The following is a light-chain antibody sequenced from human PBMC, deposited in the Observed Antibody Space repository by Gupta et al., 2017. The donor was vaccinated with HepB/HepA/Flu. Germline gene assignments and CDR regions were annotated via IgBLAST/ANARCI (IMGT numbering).Light chain of an antibody. CDR1: QRVNNY. CDR2: DTY. J-gene: IGKJ4*01. Sequence: EIVLTQSTATLSLSPGERATLSCRASQRVNNYLAWYQQKPGQAPRRLIHDTYNRATGVPPRFSGSGSGTDFTLTISSLEPEDFAIYYCQQRSNFAFGGGTKVEIK. CDR3: QQRSNFA. V-gene: IGKV3-11*01.